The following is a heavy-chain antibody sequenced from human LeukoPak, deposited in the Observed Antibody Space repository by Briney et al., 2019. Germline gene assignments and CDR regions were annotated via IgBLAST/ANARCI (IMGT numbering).Heavy chain of an antibody. D-gene: IGHD4-23*01. CDR1: GGSISSGSYY. V-gene: IGHV4-61*02. CDR2: IYTSGST. J-gene: IGHJ6*03. CDR3: ARVRSELPRRGYYYYYMDV. Sequence: PSETLSLTCTVSGGSISSGSYYWSWIRQPAGKGLEWIGRIYTSGSTNYNPSLKSRVTISVDTSKNQFSLKLSSVTAADTAVYYCARVRSELPRRGYYYYYMDVWGKGTTVTVSS.